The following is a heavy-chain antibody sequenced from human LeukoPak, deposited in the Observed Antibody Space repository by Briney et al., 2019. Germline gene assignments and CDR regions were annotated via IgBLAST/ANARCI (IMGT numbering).Heavy chain of an antibody. Sequence: SVKVSCKASGGTFSSYAISWVRQAPGQGLEWMGRIIPILGIANYAQKFQGRVTITADKSTSTAYMELSSLRAEDTAVYYCARDVSRISDYWGQGTLVTVSS. D-gene: IGHD2-15*01. CDR3: ARDVSRISDY. V-gene: IGHV1-69*04. CDR2: IIPILGIA. CDR1: GGTFSSYA. J-gene: IGHJ4*02.